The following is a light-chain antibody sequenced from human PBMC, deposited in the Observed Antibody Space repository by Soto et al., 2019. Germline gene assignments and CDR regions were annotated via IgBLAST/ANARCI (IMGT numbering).Light chain of an antibody. CDR2: LNSDGSH. Sequence: QSVLTQSPSASASLGASVKLTCTLSSGHSSYTIAWHQQQPEKGPRYLMNLNSDGSHNKGDGIPDRFSGSTSGAERYLTISSLQSEDEADYYCQTWGNGIVVFGGGTKLTVL. CDR3: QTWGNGIVV. J-gene: IGLJ2*01. V-gene: IGLV4-69*01. CDR1: SGHSSYT.